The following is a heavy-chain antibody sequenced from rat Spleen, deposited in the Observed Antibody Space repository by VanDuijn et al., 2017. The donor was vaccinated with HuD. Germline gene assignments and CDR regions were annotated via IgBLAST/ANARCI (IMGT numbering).Heavy chain of an antibody. Sequence: EVQLAESGGGLVQPGRSLKLSCAASGFTFSDYYMAWVRQAPTKGLEWVASISYDGGSTYYRDSVKGRFTISRDNAKSSLYLQMDSLRSEDTATYYCARLSGYFDFWGPGTMVTVSS. V-gene: IGHV5-20*01. J-gene: IGHJ1*01. CDR2: ISYDGGST. CDR1: GFTFSDYY. CDR3: ARLSGYFDF.